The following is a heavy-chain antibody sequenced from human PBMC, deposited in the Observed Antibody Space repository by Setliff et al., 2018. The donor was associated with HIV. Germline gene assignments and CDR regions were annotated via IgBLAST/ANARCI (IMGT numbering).Heavy chain of an antibody. V-gene: IGHV4-39*01. J-gene: IGHJ6*03. CDR2: ISHSGTP. CDR3: GSHSPPYYPLPDYMHV. Sequence: SETLSLTCTVSGVSIRGSDYFWDWVRQSPGRGLEWIGSISHSGTPFYNASLRSRVIISEDTSKNQFYLRLTSVTAADTSVYYCGSHSPPYYPLPDYMHVWGKGTPVTVSS. D-gene: IGHD3-10*01. CDR1: GVSIRGSDYF.